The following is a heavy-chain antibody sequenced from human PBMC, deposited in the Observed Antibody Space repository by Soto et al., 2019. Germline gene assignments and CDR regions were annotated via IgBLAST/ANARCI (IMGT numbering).Heavy chain of an antibody. CDR1: GYTFTSYG. V-gene: IGHV1-18*01. D-gene: IGHD5-12*01. Sequence: QVQLVQSGAEVKKPGASVKVSCKASGYTFTSYGISWVRQAPGQGLEWMGWISAYNGNTNYAQKLQGRVTMTTDTSTSTDYMELRSRRADDTAVYYCARDRWDGGWLQLGHASQYWYFDLWGRGTLVTVSS. J-gene: IGHJ2*01. CDR2: ISAYNGNT. CDR3: ARDRWDGGWLQLGHASQYWYFDL.